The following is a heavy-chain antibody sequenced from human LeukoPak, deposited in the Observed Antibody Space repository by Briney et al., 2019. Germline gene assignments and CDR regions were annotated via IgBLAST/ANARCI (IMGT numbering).Heavy chain of an antibody. V-gene: IGHV5-51*01. Sequence: HGESLKISCKGSGYSFTSYWIGWVRQMPGKGLEWMGIIYPGDSDTRYSPSFQGQVTISADKSISTAYLQWSSLKASDTAMYYCARLRYSAASFDYYYYGMDVWGQGTTVTVSS. CDR1: GYSFTSYW. CDR3: ARLRYSAASFDYYYYGMDV. CDR2: IYPGDSDT. D-gene: IGHD1-26*01. J-gene: IGHJ6*02.